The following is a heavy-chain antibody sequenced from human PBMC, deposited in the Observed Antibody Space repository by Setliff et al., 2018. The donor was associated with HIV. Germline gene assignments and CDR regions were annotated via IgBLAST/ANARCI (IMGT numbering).Heavy chain of an antibody. V-gene: IGHV6-1*01. CDR2: TYYNSKWYD. Sequence: SQTLSLTCAISGDSVSSNGVAWNWVRQSPSRGLEWLGRTYYNSKWYDGYAVSVKSRITINPDTSKNQFSLQLNSVTPEDTAVYYCARGQQLVPFDYWGQGTLVTVSS. CDR1: GDSVSSNGVA. D-gene: IGHD6-13*01. J-gene: IGHJ4*02. CDR3: ARGQQLVPFDY.